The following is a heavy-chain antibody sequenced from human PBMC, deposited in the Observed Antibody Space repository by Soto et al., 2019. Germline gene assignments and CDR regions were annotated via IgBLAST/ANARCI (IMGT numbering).Heavy chain of an antibody. V-gene: IGHV3-48*02. J-gene: IGHJ6*02. CDR1: GFTFSSYS. D-gene: IGHD3-9*01. CDR3: ARDGIRYFDWLSTQYYYGMDV. Sequence: GGSLRLSCAASGFTFSSYSMNWVRQAPGKGLEWVSYISSSSSTIYYADSVKGRFTISRDNAKNSLYLQMNSLRDEDTAVYYCARDGIRYFDWLSTQYYYGMDVWGQGTTVTVSS. CDR2: ISSSSSTI.